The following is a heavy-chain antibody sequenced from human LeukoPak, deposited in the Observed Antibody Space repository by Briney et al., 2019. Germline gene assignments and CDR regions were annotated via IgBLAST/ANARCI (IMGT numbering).Heavy chain of an antibody. Sequence: GASVKVSCKASGYTFTGYYMHWVRQAPGQGLEWMGWINPNSGGTNYAQKFQGRVTMTRDTSISTAYMELSRLRSDDTAVYYCARIPITIFGVATSKHNWFDPWGQGTLSPSPQ. CDR3: ARIPITIFGVATSKHNWFDP. CDR1: GYTFTGYY. D-gene: IGHD3-3*01. J-gene: IGHJ5*02. CDR2: INPNSGGT. V-gene: IGHV1-2*02.